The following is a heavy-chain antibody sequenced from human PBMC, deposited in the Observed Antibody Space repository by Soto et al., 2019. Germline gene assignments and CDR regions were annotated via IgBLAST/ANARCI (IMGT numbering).Heavy chain of an antibody. J-gene: IGHJ4*02. V-gene: IGHV1-18*01. CDR3: ARDTPPTDY. CDR2: ISAYNTNT. Sequence: QVQLVQSGAEVKKPGASVKVSCKTSGYTFTSYHISWVRQAPGQGLEWMGWISAYNTNTNSAQKFQGRATMTTDTLTSTAYMELRSLRSDDTAVYYCARDTPPTDYWGQGTLVTVSS. CDR1: GYTFTSYH.